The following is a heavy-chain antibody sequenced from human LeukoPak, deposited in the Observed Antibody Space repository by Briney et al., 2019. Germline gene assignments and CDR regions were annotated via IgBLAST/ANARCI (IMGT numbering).Heavy chain of an antibody. CDR1: GFTFSSYA. CDR3: AKSLGGIVVVVAAS. J-gene: IGHJ4*02. CDR2: ISGSGGGT. D-gene: IGHD2-15*01. V-gene: IGHV3-23*01. Sequence: GGSLRLPCAASGFTFSSYAMTWVRQAPGMGLEWVSSISGSGGGTHYADSVKGRFTISRDNSYNTLYLQMNSLTAEDTAVYYCAKSLGGIVVVVAASWGQGTLVTVSS.